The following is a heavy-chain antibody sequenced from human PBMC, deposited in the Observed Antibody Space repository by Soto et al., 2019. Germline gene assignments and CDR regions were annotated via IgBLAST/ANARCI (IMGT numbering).Heavy chain of an antibody. CDR2: ISGSGAGT. CDR1: GFTFSSHA. CDR3: AKGAATGGDYFDY. Sequence: EVQLLESGGGLVQPGGSLRLSCAASGFTFSSHAMTWVRQAPGKGLEWVSTISGSGAGTYYADSVKGRFTVSRDNSKNTLYPSMDSLRTDDTAVYYCAKGAATGGDYFDYWGQGTLVTVSS. V-gene: IGHV3-23*01. D-gene: IGHD7-27*01. J-gene: IGHJ4*02.